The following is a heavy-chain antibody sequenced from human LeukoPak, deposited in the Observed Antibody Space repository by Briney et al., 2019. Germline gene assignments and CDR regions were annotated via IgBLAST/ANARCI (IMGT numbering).Heavy chain of an antibody. D-gene: IGHD3-10*01. V-gene: IGHV3-30-3*01. CDR1: GFTFSSYA. CDR2: IPYDGSNK. CDR3: ARGFLAFDI. Sequence: GGSLRLSCAASGFTFSSYAMHWVRQAPGKGLEWVAVIPYDGSNKYYADSVKGRFTISRDNSKNTLYLQMNSLRAEDTAVYYCARGFLAFDIWGQGTMVTVSS. J-gene: IGHJ3*02.